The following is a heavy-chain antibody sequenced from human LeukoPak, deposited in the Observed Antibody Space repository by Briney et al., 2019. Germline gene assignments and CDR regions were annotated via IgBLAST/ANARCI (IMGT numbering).Heavy chain of an antibody. V-gene: IGHV3-21*01. CDR3: ARIYMTTFDY. J-gene: IGHJ4*02. D-gene: IGHD4-11*01. Sequence: GGSLRLSCAASGFTFSSYSMNWVRQAPGKGLEWVSSISSSSSYIYYADSVKGRFTISRDNSKNTLYLQMNSLRAEDTAVYYCARIYMTTFDYWGQGTLVTVSS. CDR1: GFTFSSYS. CDR2: ISSSSSYI.